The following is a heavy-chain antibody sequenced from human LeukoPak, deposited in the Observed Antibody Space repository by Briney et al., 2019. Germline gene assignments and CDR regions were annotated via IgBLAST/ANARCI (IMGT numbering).Heavy chain of an antibody. J-gene: IGHJ4*02. CDR3: ERGGGKTYDY. CDR1: GYTFTSYY. Sequence: ASVDVSCKASGYTFTSYYTHWVRQAPGQGLEWMGIINPSGGSTSHEQEFHGGVTMTRGTPRSTVYMERSSLRSEDTAVYYGERGGGKTYDYWGQGTLVTVSS. V-gene: IGHV1-46*01. D-gene: IGHD1-26*01. CDR2: INPSGGST.